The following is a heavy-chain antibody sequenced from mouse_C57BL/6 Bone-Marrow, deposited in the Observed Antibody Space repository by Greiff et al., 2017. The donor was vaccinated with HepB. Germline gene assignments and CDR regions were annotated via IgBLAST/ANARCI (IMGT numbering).Heavy chain of an antibody. CDR2: ISYDGSN. D-gene: IGHD4-1*01. CDR3: AREEGLTGTDFDY. CDR1: GYSITSGYY. J-gene: IGHJ2*01. Sequence: VQLKESGPGLVKHSQSLSLTCSVTGYSITSGYYWNWIRQFPGNKLEWMGYISYDGSNNYNPSLKNRISITRDTSKNQFFLKLNSVTTEDTATYYCAREEGLTGTDFDYWGQGTTLTVSS. V-gene: IGHV3-6*01.